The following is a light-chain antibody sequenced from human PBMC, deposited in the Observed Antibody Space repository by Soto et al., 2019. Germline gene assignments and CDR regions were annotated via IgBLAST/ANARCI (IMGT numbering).Light chain of an antibody. CDR1: QSVSSY. V-gene: IGKV3-11*01. CDR2: DAS. Sequence: ETVLTQSPATLSLSPGERVTLSCRASQSVSSYLAWYQQKPGQAPRLLIYDASNRATGIPARFSGSGSGTDFTLTISSLEPEDFAVYYCQQRTSWPLTFGGGTKVEIK. J-gene: IGKJ4*01. CDR3: QQRTSWPLT.